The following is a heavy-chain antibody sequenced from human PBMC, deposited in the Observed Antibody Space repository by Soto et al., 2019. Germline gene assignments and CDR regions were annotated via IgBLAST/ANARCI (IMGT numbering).Heavy chain of an antibody. V-gene: IGHV3-74*01. J-gene: IGHJ4*02. CDR3: ARDPTYFYDSSGYYDY. Sequence: GSLRLSLAASRFTFSYWMHLFRHATGKGLVWVSRINSDGSSTSYADSVKGRFTISRDNAKNTLYLQMNSLRAEDTAVYYCARDPTYFYDSSGYYDYWGQGTLVTVSS. CDR1: RFTFSYW. D-gene: IGHD3-22*01. CDR2: INSDGSST.